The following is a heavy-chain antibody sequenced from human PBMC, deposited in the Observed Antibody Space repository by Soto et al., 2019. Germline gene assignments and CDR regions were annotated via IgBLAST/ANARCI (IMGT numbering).Heavy chain of an antibody. V-gene: IGHV4-39*01. D-gene: IGHD2-15*01. J-gene: IGHJ4*02. CDR2: IYYSGST. CDR3: ARQGYCSGGSCSASVYSYFDY. Sequence: QLQLQESGPGLVKPSETLSLTCTVSGGSISSSSYYWGWIRQPPGKGLEWIGSIYYSGSTYYNPSLKSRVTISVDTSKNQFSLKLSSVTAADTAVYYCARQGYCSGGSCSASVYSYFDYWGQGTLVTVSS. CDR1: GGSISSSSYY.